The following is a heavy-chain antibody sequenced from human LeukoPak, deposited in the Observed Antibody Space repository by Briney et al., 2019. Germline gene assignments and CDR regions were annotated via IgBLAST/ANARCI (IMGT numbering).Heavy chain of an antibody. CDR1: GFIFSSYA. CDR2: ISGSGGST. Sequence: GGSLRLSCAASGFIFSSYAMSWVRQAPGKGLEWVSAISGSGGSTYYADSVKGRFTISRDNAKNTVYLQMNSLRAEDTAVYYCARGMYYDILTGPLGFDYWGQGTLVTVSS. D-gene: IGHD3-9*01. CDR3: ARGMYYDILTGPLGFDY. V-gene: IGHV3-23*01. J-gene: IGHJ4*02.